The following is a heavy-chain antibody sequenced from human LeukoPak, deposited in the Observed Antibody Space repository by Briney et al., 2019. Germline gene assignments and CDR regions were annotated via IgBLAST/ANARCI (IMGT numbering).Heavy chain of an antibody. CDR1: GFTFSIYA. D-gene: IGHD6-19*01. J-gene: IGHJ4*02. Sequence: PGGSLRLSCAASGFTFSIYAMHWVRQAPGKGLEWVAVISYDGSNKYYADSVKGRFTISRDNSKNTLYLQMNSLRAEDTAVYYCAKDQSPAVAGTVDYWGQGTLVTVSS. CDR3: AKDQSPAVAGTVDY. CDR2: ISYDGSNK. V-gene: IGHV3-30*18.